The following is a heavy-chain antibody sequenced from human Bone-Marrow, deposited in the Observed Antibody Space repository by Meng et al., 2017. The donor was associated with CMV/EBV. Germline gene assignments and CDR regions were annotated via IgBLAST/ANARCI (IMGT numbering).Heavy chain of an antibody. J-gene: IGHJ3*02. V-gene: IGHV1-24*01. CDR1: GYTLTELS. D-gene: IGHD3-22*01. Sequence: ASVKVSCKVSGYTLTELSMHWVRQAPGKGLEWMGGFDPEDGETIYAQKFQGRVTMTEDTSTDTAYMELSSLRSEDTAVYYCATVQDSSGFYAFDIWAQGTMVTVSS. CDR2: FDPEDGET. CDR3: ATVQDSSGFYAFDI.